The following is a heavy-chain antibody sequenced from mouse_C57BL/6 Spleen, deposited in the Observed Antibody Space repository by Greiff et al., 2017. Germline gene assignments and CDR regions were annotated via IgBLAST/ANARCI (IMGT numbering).Heavy chain of an antibody. Sequence: QVQLKQSGAELVKPGASVKLSCKASGYTFTSYWMQWVKQRPGQGLEWIGEIDPSDSYTNYNQKFKGKATLTVDTSSSTAYMQLSSLTSEDSAVYDCARRRDYYGSSYGGYFDVWGTGTTVTVSS. J-gene: IGHJ1*03. V-gene: IGHV1-50*01. CDR3: ARRRDYYGSSYGGYFDV. CDR1: GYTFTSYW. D-gene: IGHD1-1*01. CDR2: IDPSDSYT.